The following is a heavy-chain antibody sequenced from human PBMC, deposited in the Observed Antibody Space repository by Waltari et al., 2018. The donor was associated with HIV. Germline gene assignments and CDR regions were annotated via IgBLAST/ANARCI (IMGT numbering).Heavy chain of an antibody. V-gene: IGHV3-53*01. CDR3: ATVLVRTSWVITTAPFDY. Sequence: EVQLVESGGGLIQPGGSLRLACAASGFAVINNYMSWVRQAPGKGRGGVSLIYSNATTYYAASVKGRFTISRDNSKNTLYLQMNSLRADDTAVYFCATVLVRTSWVITTAPFDYWGQGTLVTVSS. D-gene: IGHD3-22*01. CDR1: GFAVINNY. J-gene: IGHJ4*02. CDR2: IYSNATT.